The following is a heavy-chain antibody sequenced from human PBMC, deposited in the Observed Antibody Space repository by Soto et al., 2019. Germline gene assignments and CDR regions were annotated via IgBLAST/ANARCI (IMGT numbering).Heavy chain of an antibody. CDR3: ARDPLWGTAMVLWYFDL. CDR1: GFTFSSYS. V-gene: IGHV3-48*01. J-gene: IGHJ2*01. D-gene: IGHD5-18*01. CDR2: ISSSSSTI. Sequence: PGGSLRLSCAASGFTFSSYSMNWFRQAPGKGLEWVSYISSSSSTIYYADSVKGRFTISRDNSKNTLYLQMNSLRAEDTAVYYCARDPLWGTAMVLWYFDLWGRGTLVTVSS.